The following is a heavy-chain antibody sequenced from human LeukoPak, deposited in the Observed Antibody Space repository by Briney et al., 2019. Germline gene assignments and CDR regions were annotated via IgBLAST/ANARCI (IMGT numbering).Heavy chain of an antibody. D-gene: IGHD6-13*01. V-gene: IGHV3-11*04. CDR3: AKDILAAGLFFDY. J-gene: IGHJ4*02. CDR1: GFTFSDYY. Sequence: KSGGSLRLSCAASGFTFSDYYMGWIRQAPGKGLEWVSYISLDGTIYYADSVKGRLTISRDNARNSLYLQMNSLRPEDTAVYYCAKDILAAGLFFDYWGQGTLVTVSA. CDR2: ISLDGTI.